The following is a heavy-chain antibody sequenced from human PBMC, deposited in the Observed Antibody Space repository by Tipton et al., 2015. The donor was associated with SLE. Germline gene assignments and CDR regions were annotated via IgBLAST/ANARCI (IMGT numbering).Heavy chain of an antibody. Sequence: TLSLTCTVSGGSISSGGYYWSWIRQHPGKGLEWIGYIYYSGSTYYNPSLKSRVTISVDTSKNQFSLKLSSVTAADTAVYYCARDIAAAGGYNWFDPWGQGTLVTVSP. J-gene: IGHJ5*02. CDR2: IYYSGST. CDR1: GGSISSGGYY. CDR3: ARDIAAAGGYNWFDP. D-gene: IGHD6-13*01. V-gene: IGHV4-31*03.